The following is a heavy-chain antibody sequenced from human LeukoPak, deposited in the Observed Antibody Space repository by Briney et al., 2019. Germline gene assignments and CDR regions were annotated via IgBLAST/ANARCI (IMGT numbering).Heavy chain of an antibody. CDR3: ARDGGCGSSTGCYPDAFHI. D-gene: IGHD2-2*01. J-gene: IGHJ3*02. V-gene: IGHV4-59*01. CDR2: IYYSGSA. Sequence: SETLSLTCTVSGGSISDNYWSWARQPPGKGLEWIGYIYYSGSANYNPSLASRVTMSVDTSKNQSSLKLNSVTAADTAVYYCARDGGCGSSTGCYPDAFHIWGQGTMVTVSS. CDR1: GGSISDNY.